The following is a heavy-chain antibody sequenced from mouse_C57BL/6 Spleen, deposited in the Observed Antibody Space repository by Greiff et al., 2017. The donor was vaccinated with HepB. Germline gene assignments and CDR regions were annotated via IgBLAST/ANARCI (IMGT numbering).Heavy chain of an antibody. CDR3: ARDYGSSYAMDD. CDR2: IHPNSGST. V-gene: IGHV1-64*01. J-gene: IGHJ4*01. D-gene: IGHD1-1*01. CDR1: GYTFTSYW. Sequence: VQLQQPGAELVKPGASVKLSCKASGYTFTSYWMHWVKQRPGQGLEWIGMIHPNSGSTNYNEKFKSKATLTVDKSSSTAYLQLSSLTSEDSAVDYCARDYGSSYAMDDWGQGTSVTVSS.